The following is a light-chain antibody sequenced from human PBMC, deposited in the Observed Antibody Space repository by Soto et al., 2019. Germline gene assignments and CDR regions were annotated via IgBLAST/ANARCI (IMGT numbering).Light chain of an antibody. Sequence: QSALAQPPSASATPGQRVTISCSGRSSDVGSNTVNWYQQFPGAAPKLLIYSNDQRPSGVPDRFSASKSGTSASLAISGLQSEDEADYYCETWDDSLFGHVFGTGTKVTVL. CDR1: SSDVGSNT. V-gene: IGLV1-44*01. CDR2: SND. CDR3: ETWDDSLFGHV. J-gene: IGLJ1*01.